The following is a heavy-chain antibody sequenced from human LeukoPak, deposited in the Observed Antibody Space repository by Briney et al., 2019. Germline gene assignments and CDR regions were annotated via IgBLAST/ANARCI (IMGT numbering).Heavy chain of an antibody. Sequence: SETLSLTCTVSGCSISSYYWSWIRQPPGKGLEWIGYVYYSGSTNYNPSLKSRVTISVDTSKNQFSLKLSSVNAADTAVYYCARGGSESYRNYYYMDVWGKGTTVTVSS. CDR2: VYYSGST. V-gene: IGHV4-59*01. D-gene: IGHD3-10*01. CDR1: GCSISSYY. CDR3: ARGGSESYRNYYYMDV. J-gene: IGHJ6*03.